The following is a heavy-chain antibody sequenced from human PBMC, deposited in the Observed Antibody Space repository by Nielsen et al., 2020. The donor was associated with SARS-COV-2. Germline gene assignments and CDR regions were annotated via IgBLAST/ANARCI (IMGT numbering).Heavy chain of an antibody. Sequence: GGPLRLSCAASGFTFSSYGMHWVRQAPGKGLEWVAVISYDGSNKYYADSVKGRFTISRDNSKNTLYLQMNSLRAEDTAVYYCAKGLAGLDYYYYGMDVWGQGTTVTVSS. CDR2: ISYDGSNK. CDR3: AKGLAGLDYYYYGMDV. J-gene: IGHJ6*02. V-gene: IGHV3-30*18. CDR1: GFTFSSYG.